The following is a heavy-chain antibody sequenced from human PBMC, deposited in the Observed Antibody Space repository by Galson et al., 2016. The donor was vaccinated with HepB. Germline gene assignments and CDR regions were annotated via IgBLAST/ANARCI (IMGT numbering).Heavy chain of an antibody. J-gene: IGHJ4*02. CDR1: GFTFTSYH. CDR3: AREPPSAFYFDY. D-gene: IGHD3-3*02. CDR2: IYPGGTRT. V-gene: IGHV1-46*01. Sequence: SVKVSCKASGFTFTSYHLHWVRQAPGQGLEWMGIIYPGGTRTIYAQKFQGRVTMTRDASTSTVYIEVSSLASDDTALYYCAREPPSAFYFDYWGQGTLVTVSS.